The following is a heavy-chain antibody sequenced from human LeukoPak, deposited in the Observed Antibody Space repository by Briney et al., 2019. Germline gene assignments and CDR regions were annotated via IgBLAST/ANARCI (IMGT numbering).Heavy chain of an antibody. CDR3: ATTYYDYVWGSYRN. CDR1: GFTFSSYS. D-gene: IGHD3-16*02. V-gene: IGHV3-48*02. CDR2: ISSSSSTI. Sequence: PGGSLRLSCAASGFTFSSYSMNWVRQAPGKGLEWVSYISSSSSTIYYADSVKGRFTISRDNAKNSLYLQMNSLRDEDTAVYYCATTYYDYVWGSYRNWGQGTLVAVSS. J-gene: IGHJ4*02.